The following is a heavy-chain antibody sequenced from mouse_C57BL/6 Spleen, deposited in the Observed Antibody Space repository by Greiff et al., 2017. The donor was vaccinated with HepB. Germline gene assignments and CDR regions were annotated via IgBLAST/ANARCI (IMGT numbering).Heavy chain of an antibody. Sequence: QVQLQQPGTELVKPGASVKLSCKASGHTFTSYWMHWVKQRPGQGLEWIGNINPSNGGTNYNEKFKSKATLTVDKSSSTAYMQLSSLTSEDPAVYYCNYGSSSYYYAMDYWGQGTSVTVSS. CDR3: NYGSSSYYYAMDY. CDR1: GHTFTSYW. V-gene: IGHV1-53*01. J-gene: IGHJ4*01. CDR2: INPSNGGT. D-gene: IGHD1-1*01.